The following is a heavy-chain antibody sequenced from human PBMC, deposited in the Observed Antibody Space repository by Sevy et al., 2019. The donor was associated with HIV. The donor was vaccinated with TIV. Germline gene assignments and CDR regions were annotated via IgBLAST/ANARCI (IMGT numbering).Heavy chain of an antibody. Sequence: GGSLRLSCAASGLTFSSYAMHWVRQGPGKGLEWVAVISYDARNEDYADSVKGRFTISRDNPKNTLYLQMNSLRAEDTAVYYCARFPPERAFDIWGQGTMVTVSS. J-gene: IGHJ3*02. V-gene: IGHV3-30*04. CDR3: ARFPPERAFDI. CDR2: ISYDARNE. CDR1: GLTFSSYA.